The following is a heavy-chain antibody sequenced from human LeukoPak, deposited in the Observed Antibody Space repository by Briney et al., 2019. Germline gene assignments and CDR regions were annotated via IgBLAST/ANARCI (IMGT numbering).Heavy chain of an antibody. D-gene: IGHD4-17*01. J-gene: IGHJ4*02. CDR2: FSRRGGVT. Sequence: PGGSLRLPCAASGFTFSSYSMNWVRQAPGKGLEWVSSFSRRGGVTYYADSVRGRFTISRDNSKNTLYLQMNSLRAEDTAVYYCARPFTVTTSDRPYWGQGTLVTVSS. CDR3: ARPFTVTTSDRPY. V-gene: IGHV3-23*01. CDR1: GFTFSSYS.